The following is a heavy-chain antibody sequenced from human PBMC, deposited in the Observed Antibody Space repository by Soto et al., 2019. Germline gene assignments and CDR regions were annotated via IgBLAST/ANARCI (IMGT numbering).Heavy chain of an antibody. CDR2: IDPSDSYT. D-gene: IGHD3-9*01. CDR3: ARHTISYCDILTAYRHAPSGAFDI. Sequence: GESLKISCKGSVYSFTSYWISWVRQMPGKGLEWMGRIDPSDSYTNYSPSFQGHVTISADKSISTAYLQWSSLKASDTAMYYCARHTISYCDILTAYRHAPSGAFDIGGQGTMVTVSS. CDR1: VYSFTSYW. V-gene: IGHV5-10-1*01. J-gene: IGHJ3*02.